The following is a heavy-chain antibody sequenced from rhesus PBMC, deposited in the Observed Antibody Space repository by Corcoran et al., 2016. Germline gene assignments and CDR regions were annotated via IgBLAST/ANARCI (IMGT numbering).Heavy chain of an antibody. CDR1: GGSISGYYL. Sequence: QVQLQESGPGVVKPSETLSLTCAVSGGSISGYYLWSWIRPPPGTGLEWIGYFYGGSGSTSYNPSLKSRVIISIDPSKNQFCLKLSSVTAADTAVYYCAREIAAAGTGYWGQGVLVTVSS. V-gene: IGHV4S7*01. CDR2: FYGGSGST. CDR3: AREIAAAGTGY. J-gene: IGHJ4*01. D-gene: IGHD6-31*01.